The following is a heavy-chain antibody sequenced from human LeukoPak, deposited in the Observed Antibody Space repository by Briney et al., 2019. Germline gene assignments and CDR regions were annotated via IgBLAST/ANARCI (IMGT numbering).Heavy chain of an antibody. CDR1: GGTFSSCA. D-gene: IGHD3-22*01. J-gene: IGHJ4*02. Sequence: SVKVSCKASGGTFSSCAISWVRQAPGQGLEWMGGIIPIFGTANYAQKFQGRVTITADESTSTAYMELSSLRSEDTAVYYCARAGVGYDSSGYYYTPIDYWGQGTLVTVSS. V-gene: IGHV1-69*13. CDR2: IIPIFGTA. CDR3: ARAGVGYDSSGYYYTPIDY.